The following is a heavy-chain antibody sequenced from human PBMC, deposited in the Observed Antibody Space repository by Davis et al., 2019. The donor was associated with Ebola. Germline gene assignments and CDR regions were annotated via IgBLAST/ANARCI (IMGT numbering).Heavy chain of an antibody. Sequence: PGGSLRLSCAASGFTFSSYGMHWVRQAPGKGLEWVAVISYDGSNKSYADSVKGRFTISRDNSKSTLYLQMNSLRAEDTAVYYCAKDLGYCSSTSCRETYYYYYGMDVWGQGTTVTVSS. CDR1: GFTFSSYG. J-gene: IGHJ6*02. D-gene: IGHD2-2*01. V-gene: IGHV3-30*18. CDR2: ISYDGSNK. CDR3: AKDLGYCSSTSCRETYYYYYGMDV.